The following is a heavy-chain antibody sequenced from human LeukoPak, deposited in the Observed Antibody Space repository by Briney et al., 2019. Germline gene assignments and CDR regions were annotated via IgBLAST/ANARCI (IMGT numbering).Heavy chain of an antibody. Sequence: QSGGSLILSCAASGFIFRNYGMNWVRQAPGKGLEWVSGIYTNGNTRYADSVRGRFFISRDNSRNTLSLQMNNLGADDTAVYNCVRRPAGSAALCWFDLWGQGTLVTVSS. D-gene: IGHD2-21*01. CDR3: VRRPAGSAALCWFDL. V-gene: IGHV3-23*05. CDR1: GFIFRNYG. J-gene: IGHJ5*02. CDR2: IYTNGNT.